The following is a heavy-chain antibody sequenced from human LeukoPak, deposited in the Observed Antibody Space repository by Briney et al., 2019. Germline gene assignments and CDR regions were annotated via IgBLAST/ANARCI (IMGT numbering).Heavy chain of an antibody. CDR1: WYRFTSYW. CDR3: ARRSSSWDRYDN. V-gene: IGHV5-51*01. D-gene: IGHD6-13*01. CDR2: IYPGDSDT. J-gene: IGHJ4*02. Sequence: GESLQTSLHGSWYRFTSYWIGWGRPMPGKGGEWMGIIYPGDSDTKYSPSFQGQVTISADKSISTAYLQWSSLKASDTAMYYCARRSSSWDRYDNWGQGTLVTVSS.